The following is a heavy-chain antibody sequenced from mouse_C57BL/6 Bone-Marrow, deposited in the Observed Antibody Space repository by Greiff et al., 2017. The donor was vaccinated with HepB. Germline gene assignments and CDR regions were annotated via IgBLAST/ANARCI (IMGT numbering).Heavy chain of an antibody. D-gene: IGHD2-5*01. Sequence: LQESGAELARPGASVKMSCKVSGYTFTSYTMHWVKQRPGQGLEWIGYINPSSGYTKYNQKFKDKATLTADKSSSTAYMQLSSLTSEDSAVYYCAHSKLAYWGQGTLVTVSA. V-gene: IGHV1-4*01. CDR2: INPSSGYT. CDR3: AHSKLAY. CDR1: GYTFTSYT. J-gene: IGHJ3*01.